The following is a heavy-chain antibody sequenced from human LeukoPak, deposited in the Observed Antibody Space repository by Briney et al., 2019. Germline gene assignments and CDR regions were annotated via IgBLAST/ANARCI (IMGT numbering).Heavy chain of an antibody. CDR3: ARDGIAVATPPIVSYFDY. J-gene: IGHJ4*02. CDR1: GGTFSSYT. D-gene: IGHD6-19*01. V-gene: IGHV1-69*04. CDR2: IIPILGIA. Sequence: SVKVSCKASGGTFSSYTISWVRQAPGQGLEWMGRIIPILGIANYGQKFQGRVTITADKSTSTAYMELSSLRSEDTAVYYCARDGIAVATPPIVSYFDYWGQGTLVTVSS.